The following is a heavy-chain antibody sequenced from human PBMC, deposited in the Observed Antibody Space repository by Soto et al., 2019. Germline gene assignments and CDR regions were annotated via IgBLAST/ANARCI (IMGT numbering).Heavy chain of an antibody. Sequence: SETLSLTCTVSDGSISSGDYSWSWVRQSPGKGLEWIGHIYNSGITYYNPSLKSRVVISIDTPRNQFSLRLNSLTAADRAVYFCARGVTVFGLVSRFWFDPWGQGTVVTVSS. V-gene: IGHV4-30-4*01. CDR2: IYNSGIT. D-gene: IGHD3-3*01. CDR3: ARGVTVFGLVSRFWFDP. J-gene: IGHJ5*02. CDR1: DGSISSGDYS.